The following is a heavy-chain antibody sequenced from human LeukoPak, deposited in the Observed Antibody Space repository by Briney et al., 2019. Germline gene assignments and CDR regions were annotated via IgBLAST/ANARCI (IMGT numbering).Heavy chain of an antibody. V-gene: IGHV3-23*01. CDR3: ARGHYYGSGSLDY. CDR2: IGGRDGST. CDR1: GFTFSSYG. D-gene: IGHD3-10*01. Sequence: GGSLRLSCAASGFTFSSYGMSWVRQAPGKGLEWVSAIGGRDGSTYYADSVKGRFTISRDNSKNTLYVQMNSLRAEDTAVYYCARGHYYGSGSLDYWGQGTLVTVSS. J-gene: IGHJ4*02.